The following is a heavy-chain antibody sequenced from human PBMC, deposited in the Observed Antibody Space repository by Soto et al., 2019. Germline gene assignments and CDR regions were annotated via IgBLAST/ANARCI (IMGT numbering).Heavy chain of an antibody. Sequence: PGGSLRLSCAASGFTFSSYSMNWVRQAPGKGLEWVSSISSSSSYIYYADSVKGRFTISRDNAKNSLYLQMNSLRAEDTAVYYCARNGDFLRYFDWTNPYYFDYWGQGTLVTVSS. J-gene: IGHJ4*02. D-gene: IGHD3-9*01. V-gene: IGHV3-21*01. CDR3: ARNGDFLRYFDWTNPYYFDY. CDR1: GFTFSSYS. CDR2: ISSSSSYI.